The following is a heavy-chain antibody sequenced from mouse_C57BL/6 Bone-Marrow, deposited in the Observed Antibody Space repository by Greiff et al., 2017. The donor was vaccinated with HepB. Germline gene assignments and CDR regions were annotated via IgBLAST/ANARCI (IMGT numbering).Heavy chain of an antibody. J-gene: IGHJ3*01. V-gene: IGHV1-19*01. CDR3: ASIYGSSYVDWFAY. D-gene: IGHD1-1*01. CDR1: GYTFTDYY. Sequence: EVKLVESGPVLVKPGASVKMSCKASGYTFTDYYMNWVKQSHGKSLEWIGVINPYNGGTSYNQKFKGKATLTVDKSSSTAYMELNSLTSEDSAVYYCASIYGSSYVDWFAYWGQGTLVTVSA. CDR2: INPYNGGT.